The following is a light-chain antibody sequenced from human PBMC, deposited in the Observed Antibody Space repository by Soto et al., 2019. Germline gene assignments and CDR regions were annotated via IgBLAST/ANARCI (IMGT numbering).Light chain of an antibody. J-gene: IGKJ1*01. V-gene: IGKV3-15*01. CDR3: QQYNNWPWT. CDR1: QSISDT. Sequence: EIVMTQSPATLSVSPGGIATLSCRASQSISDTLAWYQQKPGQAPRLLIHGASTRATGFPARFSGSGSGTDFTLTISSLQSEDVAVYYCQQYNNWPWTLGQGTKVDI. CDR2: GAS.